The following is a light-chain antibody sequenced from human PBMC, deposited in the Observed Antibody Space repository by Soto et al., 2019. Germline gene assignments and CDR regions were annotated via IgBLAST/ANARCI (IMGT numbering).Light chain of an antibody. CDR1: SSDVGGYNY. J-gene: IGLJ3*02. V-gene: IGLV2-14*01. CDR2: EVS. Sequence: QSALTQPASVSGYPGQSITISCTGTSSDVGGYNYVSWYQQNPGKAPKLMIYEVSHRPLGVPDRFSASKSGNTASLTISGLQTEDEADYYCCSYAGSFTWVFGGGTKVTVL. CDR3: CSYAGSFTWV.